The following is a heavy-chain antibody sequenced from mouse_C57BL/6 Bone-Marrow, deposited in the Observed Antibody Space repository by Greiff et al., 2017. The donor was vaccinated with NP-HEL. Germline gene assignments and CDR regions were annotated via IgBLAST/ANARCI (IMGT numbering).Heavy chain of an antibody. Sequence: LQESGPELVKPGASVKISCKASGYSFTDYNMNWVKQSNGKSLEWIGVINPNYGTTSYNQKFKGKATLTVDQSSSTAYMQLNSLTSEDSAVYYCARDYYYGSRDYAMDYWGQGTSVTVSS. CDR3: ARDYYYGSRDYAMDY. J-gene: IGHJ4*01. D-gene: IGHD1-1*01. CDR2: INPNYGTT. CDR1: GYSFTDYN. V-gene: IGHV1-39*01.